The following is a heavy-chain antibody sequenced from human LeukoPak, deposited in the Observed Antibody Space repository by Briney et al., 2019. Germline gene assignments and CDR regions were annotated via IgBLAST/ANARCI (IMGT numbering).Heavy chain of an antibody. Sequence: GGSLRLSCVASGFTSGVYAMSWVRQAPGKGLEWVSAFSGGGDSFYADSVRGRFTISRDNSKNTLYLQMNSLRAEDTAVYYCAKKGIAAADSIDYWGQGTLVTVSS. D-gene: IGHD6-13*01. CDR3: AKKGIAAADSIDY. CDR1: GFTSGVYA. V-gene: IGHV3-23*01. J-gene: IGHJ4*02. CDR2: FSGGGDS.